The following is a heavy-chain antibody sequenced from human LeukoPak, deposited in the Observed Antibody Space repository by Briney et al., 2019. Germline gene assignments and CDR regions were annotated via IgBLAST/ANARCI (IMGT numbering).Heavy chain of an antibody. V-gene: IGHV4-59*01. Sequence: TETLSLTCTVSGGSIISYYWTWIRQPPGKGLEWIGYIYYTGSTKYNPSLKSRVTISVDTSKNQFSLKLSSVTAADTAVYYCARDGRGYSYGVGFDPWGQGTLVTVSS. D-gene: IGHD5-18*01. J-gene: IGHJ5*02. CDR1: GGSIISYY. CDR3: ARDGRGYSYGVGFDP. CDR2: IYYTGST.